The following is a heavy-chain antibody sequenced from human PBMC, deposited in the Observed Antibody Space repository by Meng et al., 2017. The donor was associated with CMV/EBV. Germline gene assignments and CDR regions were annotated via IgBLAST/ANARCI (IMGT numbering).Heavy chain of an antibody. J-gene: IGHJ4*02. V-gene: IGHV3-30-3*01. CDR3: ASGIVAATYFDY. CDR2: ISYDGSNK. D-gene: IGHD1-26*01. Sequence: CVASGFTFRTYAMHWVRQAPGKGLEWVAVISYDGSNKYYADAVKGRFTISRDNSKNTLYLQMDSLRDEDTAVYYCASGIVAATYFDYWGQGTLVTVSS. CDR1: GFTFRTYA.